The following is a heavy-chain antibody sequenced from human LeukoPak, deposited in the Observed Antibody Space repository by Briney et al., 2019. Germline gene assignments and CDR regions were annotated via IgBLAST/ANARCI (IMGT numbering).Heavy chain of an antibody. CDR1: GFTFSTYA. CDR2: ISGSGVST. J-gene: IGHJ4*02. Sequence: GGSLRLSCAASGFTFSTYALYWVRQAPGKGLEWVSGISGSGVSTYYAASVKGRFTISRDNSKNTLYLQMDSLRAEDTAMYHCAKRRGDYWGQAILVTVSS. CDR3: AKRRGDY. V-gene: IGHV3-23*01.